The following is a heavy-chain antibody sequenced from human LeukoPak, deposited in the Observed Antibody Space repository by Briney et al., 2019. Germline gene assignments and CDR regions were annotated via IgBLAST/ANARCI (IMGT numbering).Heavy chain of an antibody. CDR2: ISGSGEST. CDR1: GFSFSSYG. D-gene: IGHD3-10*01. V-gene: IGHV3-23*01. Sequence: QTGGTLRLSCVGSGFSFSSYGMTWVRQAPGKGLEWVSAISGSGESTYNAGSVQGRFTISRDNSKNTLYLQMNSLRAEDTAVYYCAKFGSRLRSYYYYMDVWGKGTTVTISS. J-gene: IGHJ6*03. CDR3: AKFGSRLRSYYYYMDV.